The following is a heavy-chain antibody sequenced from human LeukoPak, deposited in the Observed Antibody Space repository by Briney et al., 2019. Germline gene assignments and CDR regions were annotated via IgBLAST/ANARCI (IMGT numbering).Heavy chain of an antibody. CDR1: GYSIRSGDY. CDR3: ARPNIRYCSGGACSNDGSDY. V-gene: IGHV4-38-2*02. D-gene: IGHD2-15*01. Sequence: SETLSLTCTVSGYSIRSGDYWGWIRQPPGKGLEWIGSLYHSGSTYYNASLKSRVTISVDTSKNQFSLKLSSVTAADTAVYYCARPNIRYCSGGACSNDGSDYWGQGTLVTVSS. J-gene: IGHJ4*02. CDR2: LYHSGST.